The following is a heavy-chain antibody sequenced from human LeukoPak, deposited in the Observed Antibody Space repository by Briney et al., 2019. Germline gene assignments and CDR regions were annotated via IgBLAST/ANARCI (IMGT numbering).Heavy chain of an antibody. CDR2: IYYSGST. Sequence: PSETLSLTCTVSGGSISSSSYYWGWIRQPPGKGLEWIGSIYYSGSTYYNPSLKSRVTISVDTSKNQFSLKLSSVTAADTAVYYCARQQPLEVAASYYFDYWGQGTLVTVSS. CDR3: ARQQPLEVAASYYFDY. CDR1: GGSISSSSYY. J-gene: IGHJ4*02. V-gene: IGHV4-39*01. D-gene: IGHD6-19*01.